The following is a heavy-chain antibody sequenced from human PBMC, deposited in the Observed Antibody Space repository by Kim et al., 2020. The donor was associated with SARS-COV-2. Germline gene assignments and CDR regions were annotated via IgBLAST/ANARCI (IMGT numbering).Heavy chain of an antibody. V-gene: IGHV3-30*04. CDR1: GFTFSSYA. Sequence: GGSLRLSCAASGFTFSSYAMHWVRQAPGKGLEWVAVISYDGSNKYYADSVKGRFTISRDNSKNTLYLQMNSLRAEDTAVYYCARDPAPIAAAGTFDYWGQGTLATVSS. CDR2: ISYDGSNK. CDR3: ARDPAPIAAAGTFDY. J-gene: IGHJ4*02. D-gene: IGHD6-13*01.